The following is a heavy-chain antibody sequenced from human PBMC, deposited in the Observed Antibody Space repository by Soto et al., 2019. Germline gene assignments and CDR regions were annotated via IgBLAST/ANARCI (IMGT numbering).Heavy chain of an antibody. CDR2: ISSDGSNK. D-gene: IGHD3-10*01. V-gene: IGHV3-30*03. CDR3: ATQHGPGNSYQYGMDV. CDR1: GFTFSSYG. J-gene: IGHJ6*02. Sequence: QMQLVESGGGVVQPGRSLRLSCAASGFTFSSYGIHWVRQAPGKGLEWVALISSDGSNKYYADSVEGRFTISRDNSKNTLYLQMSCLRGEDTAVYYCATQHGPGNSYQYGMDVWGPGTTVTVSS.